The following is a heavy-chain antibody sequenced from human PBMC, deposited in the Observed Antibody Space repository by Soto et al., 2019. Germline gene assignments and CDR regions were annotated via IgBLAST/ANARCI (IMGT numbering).Heavy chain of an antibody. V-gene: IGHV4-4*02. D-gene: IGHD1-26*01. CDR3: ARGYRYSGSFSDYFDP. CDR2: IYESGRT. Sequence: SETLSLTCAVSGGSISSSNWWSWIRQPPGKGQEWIGYIYESGRTYYKPSLKSRASISMDKSRNQFSVWLTSVTAADTAVYFCARGYRYSGSFSDYFDPWGQGTLVTVSS. J-gene: IGHJ5*02. CDR1: GGSISSSNW.